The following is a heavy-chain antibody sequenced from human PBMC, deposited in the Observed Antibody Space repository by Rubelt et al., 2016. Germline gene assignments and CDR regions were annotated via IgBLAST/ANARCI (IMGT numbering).Heavy chain of an antibody. D-gene: IGHD3-16*01. CDR2: IYYSGST. V-gene: IGHV4-39*01. CDR1: GGSISSGGYY. Sequence: QVQLQESGPGLVKPSQTLSLTCTVSGGSISSGGYYWGWIRQPPGKGLEWIGSIYYSGSTYYNPSLKSRVTISVDTSKNHVSWELSSVTAADTAVYYCARQVLSAYANPVDPWGQGTLVTVSS. J-gene: IGHJ5*02. CDR3: ARQVLSAYANPVDP.